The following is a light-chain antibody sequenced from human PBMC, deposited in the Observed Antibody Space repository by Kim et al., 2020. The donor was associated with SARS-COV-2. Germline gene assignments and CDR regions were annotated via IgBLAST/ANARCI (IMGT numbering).Light chain of an antibody. CDR2: NAV. Sequence: DTQMTQSPSSLSASVGDRVTITCRASQDIRKSLNWYLQKPGKPPKLLIHNAVDLETEVPSRFSGSRSGTHFNFTISSLQPEDIATYYCKQYDNVPYTCGQGTKLEIK. J-gene: IGKJ2*01. CDR3: KQYDNVPYT. V-gene: IGKV1-33*01. CDR1: QDIRKS.